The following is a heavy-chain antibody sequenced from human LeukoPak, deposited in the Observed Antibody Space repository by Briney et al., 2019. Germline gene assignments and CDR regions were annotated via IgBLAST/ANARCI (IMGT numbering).Heavy chain of an antibody. CDR1: GFTFRSYG. CDR3: AKASGRYCSSTNCFLDY. D-gene: IGHD2-2*01. V-gene: IGHV3-30*02. Sequence: GGSLRLSCAASGFTFRSYGMHWVRQAPGKGLEWVAFIRYDGDNKYYADSVKGRFTISRDNSKNTLYLQMNSLRADDTAVYYCAKASGRYCSSTNCFLDYWGQGTLVTVSS. CDR2: IRYDGDNK. J-gene: IGHJ4*02.